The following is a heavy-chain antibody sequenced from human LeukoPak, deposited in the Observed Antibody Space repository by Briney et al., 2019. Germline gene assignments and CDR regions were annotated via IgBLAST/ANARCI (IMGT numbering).Heavy chain of an antibody. CDR2: IIPILGIA. Sequence: SVKVSCKASGGTFSSYAISWVRQAPGQGLEWMGRIIPILGIANYAQKFQGRVTITADKSTSTAYMELSSLRSEDTAVYYCASSTSRPNSGSRLVPRPPDAFDIWGQGTMVTVSS. CDR1: GGTFSSYA. D-gene: IGHD5-12*01. J-gene: IGHJ3*02. CDR3: ASSTSRPNSGSRLVPRPPDAFDI. V-gene: IGHV1-69*04.